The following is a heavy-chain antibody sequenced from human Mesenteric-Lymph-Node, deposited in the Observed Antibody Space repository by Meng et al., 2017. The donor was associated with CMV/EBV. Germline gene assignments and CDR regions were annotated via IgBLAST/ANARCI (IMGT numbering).Heavy chain of an antibody. V-gene: IGHV6-1*01. J-gene: IGHJ4*02. CDR2: TYYRAESYN. D-gene: IGHD3-16*01. Sequence: LQSLGPGHVKSSQTLSVTCTHPGESISRNNAAWKWIRESPSRGLGGLGRTYYRAESYNDYAVSVKSRISVNLETSQNPLSLHLNFVTPEDTAVYYCAYFGDLPPLWWGQGTLVTVSS. CDR1: GESISRNNAA. CDR3: AYFGDLPPLW.